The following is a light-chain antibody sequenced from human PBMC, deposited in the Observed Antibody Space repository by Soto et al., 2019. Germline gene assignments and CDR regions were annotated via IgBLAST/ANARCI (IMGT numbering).Light chain of an antibody. J-gene: IGLJ2*01. CDR2: EVS. V-gene: IGLV2-8*01. Sequence: QSALTQPPSASGSPGQSVTISCTGTSSDVGSYNYVSWYQQHPGKAPKLMIYEVSKRPSGVPDRFSGSKSGNTASLTVSGLQAEDEDYYCCSAYAGSSILFGGGTKLTVL. CDR3: SAYAGSSIL. CDR1: SSDVGSYNY.